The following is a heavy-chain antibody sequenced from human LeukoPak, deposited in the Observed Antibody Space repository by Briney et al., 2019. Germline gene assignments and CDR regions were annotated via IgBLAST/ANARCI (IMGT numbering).Heavy chain of an antibody. D-gene: IGHD2-2*01. CDR1: GGSISSGDYY. CDR2: IYYSGST. J-gene: IGHJ4*02. V-gene: IGHV4-30-4*08. Sequence: SETLSLTCTVSGGSISSGDYYWRWVRQPPGKGLEWDGYIYYSGSTYYNPSLKSRVTISVDTSKNQFSLKLSSVTAADTAVYYCATYCSSTSCQNEGFDYWGQGTLVTVSS. CDR3: ATYCSSTSCQNEGFDY.